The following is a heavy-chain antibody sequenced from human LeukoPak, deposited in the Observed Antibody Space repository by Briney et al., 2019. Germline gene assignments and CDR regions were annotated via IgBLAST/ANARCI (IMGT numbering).Heavy chain of an antibody. V-gene: IGHV1-46*01. Sequence: ASVKVSCKASGYAFTSYHIHWMRQAPGQGLGWMGIIIPSSGSTTYAQKFQGRVTMTRDTSTSTVYMELSSLASDDTAVYFCARSDYNDYRGLGFWGQGTLVTVSS. CDR2: IIPSSGST. CDR3: ARSDYNDYRGLGF. D-gene: IGHD4-11*01. J-gene: IGHJ4*02. CDR1: GYAFTSYH.